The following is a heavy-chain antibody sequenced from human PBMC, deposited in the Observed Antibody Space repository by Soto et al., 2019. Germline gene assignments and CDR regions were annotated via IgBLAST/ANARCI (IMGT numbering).Heavy chain of an antibody. Sequence: ASVQVSCKASGYTLTSYDIYWVRQATGQGLEWMGWMNPNTGNSGYAQRFQGRVTVTSDTSINTVHMELSSLRSEDTAVYYCARRAETNGWNGFGADKYYFDFWGQGTLVTVSS. J-gene: IGHJ4*02. D-gene: IGHD1-1*01. CDR2: MNPNTGNS. CDR3: ARRAETNGWNGFGADKYYFDF. V-gene: IGHV1-8*01. CDR1: GYTLTSYD.